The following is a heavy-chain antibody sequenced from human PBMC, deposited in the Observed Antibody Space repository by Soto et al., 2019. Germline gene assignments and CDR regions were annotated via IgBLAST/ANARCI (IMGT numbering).Heavy chain of an antibody. D-gene: IGHD6-6*01. CDR1: GGSISSYY. Sequence: PSETLSLTCTVSGGSISSYYWSWIRQPPGKGLEWIGYIYYSGSTNYNPSLKSRVTISVDTSKNQFSLKLSSVTAADTAVYYCARRASIWFDPWAQGTLVTVSS. CDR3: ARRASIWFDP. CDR2: IYYSGST. V-gene: IGHV4-59*08. J-gene: IGHJ5*02.